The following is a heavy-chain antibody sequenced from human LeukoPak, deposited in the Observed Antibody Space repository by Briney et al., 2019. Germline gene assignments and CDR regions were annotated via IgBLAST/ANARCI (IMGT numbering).Heavy chain of an antibody. Sequence: GGSLRLSCAASGFTFSSYSMNWVRQAPGKGLEWVSSISSSSSYIYYADSVKGRFTISRDNAKNSLYLQMNSLRAEDTAVYYCASSGSCPLYYFDYWGQGTLVTVSS. CDR2: ISSSSSYI. CDR3: ASSGSCPLYYFDY. V-gene: IGHV3-21*01. CDR1: GFTFSSYS. D-gene: IGHD3-10*01. J-gene: IGHJ4*02.